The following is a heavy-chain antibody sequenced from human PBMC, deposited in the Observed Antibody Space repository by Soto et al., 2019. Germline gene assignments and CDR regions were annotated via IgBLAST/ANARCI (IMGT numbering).Heavy chain of an antibody. CDR1: GGSISSYY. CDR3: ARVGGYYGMDV. CDR2: IYYSGST. J-gene: IGHJ6*02. V-gene: IGHV4-59*01. Sequence: PSETLSLTCTVSGGSISSYYWSWIRQPPGKGLEWIGYIYYSGSTNYNPSLKSRVTISVDTSKNQFSLKLSSVTAADTAVYYCARVGGYYGMDVWGQGTTVTVS. D-gene: IGHD3-16*01.